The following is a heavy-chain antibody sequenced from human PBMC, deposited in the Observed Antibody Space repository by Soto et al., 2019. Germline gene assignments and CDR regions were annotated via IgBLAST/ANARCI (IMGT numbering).Heavy chain of an antibody. CDR1: GFTFSSYA. CDR2: ISGSGGST. J-gene: IGHJ5*02. CDR3: AKRPVWSKNRTNWFDP. V-gene: IGHV3-23*01. Sequence: PGGSLRLSCAASGFTFSSYAMSWVRQAPGKGLEWVSAISGSGGSTYYADSVKGRFTISRDNSKNTLYLQMNSLRAEDTAVYYCAKRPVWSKNRTNWFDPWGQGTLVTVSS. D-gene: IGHD3-16*01.